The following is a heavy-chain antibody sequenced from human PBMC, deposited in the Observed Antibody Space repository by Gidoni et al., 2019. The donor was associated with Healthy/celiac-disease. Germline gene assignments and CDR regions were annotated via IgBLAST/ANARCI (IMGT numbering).Heavy chain of an antibody. Sequence: EVQLLESVGGLVQPGGSLRLSCAASGFTFIRHAMRWVRQAPGKGLEWVSAISGSGGSTYYADSVKGRFTISRDNSKNTLYLQMNSRRAEDTAVYYCAKDTLPCTAMVTDFGYWGQGTLVTVSS. J-gene: IGHJ4*02. CDR2: ISGSGGST. CDR1: GFTFIRHA. D-gene: IGHD5-18*01. V-gene: IGHV3-23*01. CDR3: AKDTLPCTAMVTDFGY.